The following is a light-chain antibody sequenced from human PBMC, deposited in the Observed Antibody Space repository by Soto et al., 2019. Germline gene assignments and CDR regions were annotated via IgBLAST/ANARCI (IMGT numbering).Light chain of an antibody. CDR2: EVS. CDR1: SSDVGGYNY. Sequence: QSALTQPASVSGSPGQSITISCTGTSSDVGGYNYVSWYQQHPGNAPELMIYEVSNRPSGVSNRFSGSKSGNTASLTISGLQAEDEADYYGSSYTSSSTPYVCGTGTKVTVL. V-gene: IGLV2-14*01. J-gene: IGLJ1*01. CDR3: SSYTSSSTPYV.